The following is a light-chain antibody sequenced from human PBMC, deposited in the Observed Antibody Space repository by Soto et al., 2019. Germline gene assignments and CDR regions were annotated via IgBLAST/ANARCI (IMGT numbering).Light chain of an antibody. V-gene: IGLV2-14*03. CDR3: CSYTSSSTPVV. Sequence: QSVLTQPASVSGSPGQSITISCTGTSSDVGGYNYVSWYQQHPGKAPKLMIYDVSNRPSGVSNRFSGSKSGNTASLTISGLQAEAEADYYCCSYTSSSTPVVFGGGTQLTVL. CDR2: DVS. J-gene: IGLJ2*01. CDR1: SSDVGGYNY.